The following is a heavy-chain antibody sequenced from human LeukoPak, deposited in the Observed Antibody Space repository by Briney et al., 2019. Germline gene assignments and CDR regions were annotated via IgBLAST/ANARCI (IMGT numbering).Heavy chain of an antibody. D-gene: IGHD5-24*01. CDR1: GFTFDSYA. V-gene: IGHV3-23*01. J-gene: IGHJ4*02. Sequence: TGGSLRLSCAASGFTFDSYAMSWVRQAPGKGLEWVSAISGSGGSTYYADSVKGRFTISRDNSKNTLFLQMNSLRAEDTAIYHCAKDGRGYNPVTCWGQGTLVTVSS. CDR2: ISGSGGST. CDR3: AKDGRGYNPVTC.